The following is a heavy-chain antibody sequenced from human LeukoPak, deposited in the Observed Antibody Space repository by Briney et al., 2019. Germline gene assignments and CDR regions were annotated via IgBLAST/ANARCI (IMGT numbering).Heavy chain of an antibody. CDR1: GFTVSSNY. CDR3: ARDSFYSTTDAFDI. Sequence: GGSLRLSCAASGFTVSSNYMSWVRQAPGKGLEWVSVIYSGGSTYYADSVKGRFTISRDNSKNTLYLQMNSLRAEDTAVYYCARDSFYSTTDAFDIWGQGTVVTVSS. CDR2: IYSGGST. J-gene: IGHJ3*02. D-gene: IGHD2/OR15-2a*01. V-gene: IGHV3-53*01.